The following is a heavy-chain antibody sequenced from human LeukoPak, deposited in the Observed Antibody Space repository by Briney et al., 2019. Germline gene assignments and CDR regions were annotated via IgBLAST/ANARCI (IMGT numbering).Heavy chain of an antibody. CDR3: ARGGRYSYADYYYYMDV. V-gene: IGHV1-8*03. D-gene: IGHD5-18*01. CDR1: GYTFTSYD. CDR2: MNPNSGNT. Sequence: ASVKVSCKASGYTFTSYDINWVRQATGQGLEWMGWMNPNSGNTGYAQKFQGRVTITRNTSISTAYMELSSLRSEDTAVYYCARGGRYSYADYYYYMDVWGKGTTVTISS. J-gene: IGHJ6*03.